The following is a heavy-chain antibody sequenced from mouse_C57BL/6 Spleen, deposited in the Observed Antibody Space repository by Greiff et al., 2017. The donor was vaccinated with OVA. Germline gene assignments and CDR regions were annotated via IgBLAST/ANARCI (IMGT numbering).Heavy chain of an antibody. J-gene: IGHJ2*01. Sequence: EVQLVESEGGLVQPGSSMKLSCTASGFTFTDYYMAWVRQVPEKGLEWVANINYDGSSTYYLDSLKSRFIISRDNAKNILYLQKSSLKSEDTATYYCAREPKPGLFDYWGQGTTLTVSS. CDR3: AREPKPGLFDY. V-gene: IGHV5-16*01. CDR2: INYDGSST. D-gene: IGHD3-1*01. CDR1: GFTFTDYY.